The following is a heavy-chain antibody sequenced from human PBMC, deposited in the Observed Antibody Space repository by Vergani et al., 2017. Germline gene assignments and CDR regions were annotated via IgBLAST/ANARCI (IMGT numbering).Heavy chain of an antibody. J-gene: IGHJ5*02. V-gene: IGHV4-61*02. Sequence: QVQLHESGPGLVKPSQTLSLTCTVSGGSITSGSFYWSWIRQPAGKGLEWIGRIHSSGTTNYNPSLNGRVTIFVDKSKNLLSLRLNSVTAADTAVYCCARGETRADWFDPWGQGTLVTVSS. CDR3: ARGETRADWFDP. D-gene: IGHD1-26*01. CDR1: GGSITSGSFY. CDR2: IHSSGTT.